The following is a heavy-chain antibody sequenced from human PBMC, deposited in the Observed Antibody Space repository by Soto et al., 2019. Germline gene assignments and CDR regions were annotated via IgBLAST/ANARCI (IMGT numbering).Heavy chain of an antibody. D-gene: IGHD3-22*01. V-gene: IGHV3-30-3*01. J-gene: IGHJ3*02. CDR3: AREIGYYYDSSGYYYRHDAFDI. CDR2: ISYDGSNK. CDR1: GFTFSSYA. Sequence: QVQLVESGGGVVQPGRSLRLSCAASGFTFSSYAMHWVRQAPGKGLEWVAVISYDGSNKYYADSVKGRFTISRDNSKNTLYLQMNSLRAEDTAVYYCAREIGYYYDSSGYYYRHDAFDIWGQGTMVTVSS.